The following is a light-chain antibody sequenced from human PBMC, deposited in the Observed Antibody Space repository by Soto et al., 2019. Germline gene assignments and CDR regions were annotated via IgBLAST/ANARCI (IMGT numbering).Light chain of an antibody. CDR1: QSISSY. V-gene: IGKV1-39*01. Sequence: DIQMTQSPSSLSASVGDRVTITCRASQSISSYLNWYQQKQGKAPKLLIYAASSLQSGVPSRFSGSGSETDFTLTISSLQPEDFATYYCQQSYSTPWTFGQGTKVEIK. CDR2: AAS. CDR3: QQSYSTPWT. J-gene: IGKJ1*01.